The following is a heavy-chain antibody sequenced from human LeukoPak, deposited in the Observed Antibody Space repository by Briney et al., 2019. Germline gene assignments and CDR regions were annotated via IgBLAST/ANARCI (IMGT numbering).Heavy chain of an antibody. Sequence: GGSLRLFCAAWGFTFSSYWMLWARQAPGKGLVWVSRINSDGSSTSYADSVKGRFTISRDNAKNTLYLQMNSLRAEDTAVYYCAILYTQWPGEIHLFDYWGQGTLVTVSS. V-gene: IGHV3-74*01. CDR2: INSDGSST. J-gene: IGHJ4*02. D-gene: IGHD6-19*01. CDR3: AILYTQWPGEIHLFDY. CDR1: GFTFSSYW.